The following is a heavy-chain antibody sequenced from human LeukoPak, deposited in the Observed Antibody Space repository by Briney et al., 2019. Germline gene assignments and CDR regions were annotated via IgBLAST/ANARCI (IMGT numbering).Heavy chain of an antibody. CDR1: GFTFSSYW. CDR2: INRDGSAK. CDR3: ARSLGADRDY. J-gene: IGHJ4*02. Sequence: GSLRLSCAASGFTFSSYWMSWVRQAPGKGLEWVANINRDGSAKYYVDSVKGRFTISRDNTKNSLYLQMNSLRDEDTAVYYCARSLGADRDYWGQGTLVTVSS. D-gene: IGHD4/OR15-4a*01. V-gene: IGHV3-7*01.